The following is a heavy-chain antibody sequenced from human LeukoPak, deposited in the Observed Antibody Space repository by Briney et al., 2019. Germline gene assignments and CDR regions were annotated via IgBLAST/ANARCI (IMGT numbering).Heavy chain of an antibody. CDR3: TRDLDDSSDY. D-gene: IGHD3-22*01. CDR1: GFTFSSYA. CDR2: ISYDGSNK. V-gene: IGHV3-30*04. J-gene: IGHJ4*02. Sequence: PGGSLRLSCAASGFTFSSYAMHWVRQAPGKGLEWVAVISYDGSNKYYADSVKGRFTISRDNSKNTLYLQMNSLKTEDTAVYYCTRDLDDSSDYWGQGTLVTVSS.